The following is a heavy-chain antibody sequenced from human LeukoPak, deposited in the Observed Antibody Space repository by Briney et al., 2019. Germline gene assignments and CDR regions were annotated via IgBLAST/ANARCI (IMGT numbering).Heavy chain of an antibody. J-gene: IGHJ4*02. V-gene: IGHV4-34*01. Sequence: SETLSLTCAVYGGSFSGYYWSWVRQPPGKGLEWIGEINHSGSTNYNPSLKSRVTISVDTSKNQFSLKLSSVTAADTAVYYCARIAGGLLDYWGQGTLVTVSS. CDR2: INHSGST. D-gene: IGHD3-10*01. CDR3: ARIAGGLLDY. CDR1: GGSFSGYY.